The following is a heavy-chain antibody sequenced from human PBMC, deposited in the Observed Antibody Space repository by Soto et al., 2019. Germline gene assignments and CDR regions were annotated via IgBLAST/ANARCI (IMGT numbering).Heavy chain of an antibody. D-gene: IGHD3-3*01. CDR2: INWNSGRI. V-gene: IGHV3-9*01. CDR3: VKGGNRHYDFWSDH. CDR1: GFTFDNYA. Sequence: EVQLVESGGQLVQPGRSLRLSCAASGFTFDNYAMHWVRQAPGKGLEWVSGINWNSGRIVYADSVKGRFTISRDNAKNSLYLQMNSLRVEDTALYYCVKGGNRHYDFWSDHWGQGTPVTVSS. J-gene: IGHJ5*02.